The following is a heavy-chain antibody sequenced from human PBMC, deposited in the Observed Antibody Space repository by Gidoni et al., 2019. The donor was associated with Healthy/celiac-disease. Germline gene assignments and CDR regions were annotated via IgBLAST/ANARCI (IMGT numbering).Heavy chain of an antibody. J-gene: IGHJ6*03. CDR2: ISGSGGST. D-gene: IGHD6-6*01. Sequence: EVQLLESGGGLVQPGGSLRLSCAASGFTFSSYAMSWVRQAPGKGLEWVSAISGSGGSTYYADSVKGRFTISRDNSKNTLYLQMNSLRAEDTAVYYCAKNAVEQLVVGDYYYYYYMDVWGKGTTVTVSS. CDR1: GFTFSSYA. CDR3: AKNAVEQLVVGDYYYYYYMDV. V-gene: IGHV3-23*01.